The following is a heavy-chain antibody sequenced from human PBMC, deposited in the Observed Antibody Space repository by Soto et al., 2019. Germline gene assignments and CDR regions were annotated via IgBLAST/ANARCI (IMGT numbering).Heavy chain of an antibody. V-gene: IGHV4-31*03. CDR2: IYCSGST. CDR3: ARGDYGDYLVEYYFDY. D-gene: IGHD4-17*01. CDR1: GGSISSGGYY. Sequence: SETLSLTCTVSGGSISSGGYYWIWIRQDPGKGWVWIVYIYCSGSTYSDPSFKGRVTISVDTSKNQFSLKLSSVTAAGTAVYYCARGDYGDYLVEYYFDYWGQGTLVTVSS. J-gene: IGHJ4*02.